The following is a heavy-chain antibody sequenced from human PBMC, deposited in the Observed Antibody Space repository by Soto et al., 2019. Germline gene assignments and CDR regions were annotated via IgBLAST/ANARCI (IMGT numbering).Heavy chain of an antibody. D-gene: IGHD2-2*01. CDR3: ARGPSSLTRFDY. CDR2: ISYDGSNK. Sequence: GGSLSLSCAASGFTFSSYALDWVRQAPGKGLEWVAVISYDGSNKYYSDPVKGRFTTSRDKSKNPLYMQRNSLRAEDTAVYYCARGPSSLTRFDYWGQGTLVTVSS. CDR1: GFTFSSYA. V-gene: IGHV3-30-3*01. J-gene: IGHJ4*02.